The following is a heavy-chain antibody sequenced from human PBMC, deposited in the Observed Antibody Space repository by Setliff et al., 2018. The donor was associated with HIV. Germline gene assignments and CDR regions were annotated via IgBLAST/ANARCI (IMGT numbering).Heavy chain of an antibody. CDR1: GGSITSHY. V-gene: IGHV4-59*11. D-gene: IGHD2-15*01. Sequence: SETLSLTCSVSGGSITSHYWTWIRQPPGKGLEWIGVISYSGSPHYNPSLKSRVTIGMDTSKNQVSLTLSSVTAVDTAVYYCARFCSGGSCPDYWGQGTRVTVSS. CDR2: ISYSGSP. J-gene: IGHJ4*02. CDR3: ARFCSGGSCPDY.